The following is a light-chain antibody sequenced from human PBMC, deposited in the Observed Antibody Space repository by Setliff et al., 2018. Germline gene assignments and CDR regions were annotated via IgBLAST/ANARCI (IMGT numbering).Light chain of an antibody. J-gene: IGLJ1*01. Sequence: QSALTQPASVSGSPGQSITISCTGTSSDVGGYNRVSWYQQHPDKAPKLMIYDVTKRPLGISDRFSGSKSGNTASLTISGLQAEDEADYYCSSYTNTANLYVFGAGTKV. CDR1: SSDVGGYNR. CDR3: SSYTNTANLYV. CDR2: DVT. V-gene: IGLV2-14*03.